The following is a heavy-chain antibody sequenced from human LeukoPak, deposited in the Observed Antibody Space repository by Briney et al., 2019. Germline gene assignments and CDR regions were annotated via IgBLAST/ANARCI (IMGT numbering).Heavy chain of an antibody. V-gene: IGHV1-2*02. CDR1: GYTFTGYY. J-gene: IGHJ4*02. CDR3: ARDYGYNYRDY. CDR2: INPNSGGT. D-gene: IGHD5-24*01. Sequence: ASVKVSCKASGYTFTGYYMHWVRQAPGQGLEWMGWINPNSGGTNYAHKFQGRVTMTRDTSISTAYMELSRLRSDDTAVYYCARDYGYNYRDYWGQGTLATVSS.